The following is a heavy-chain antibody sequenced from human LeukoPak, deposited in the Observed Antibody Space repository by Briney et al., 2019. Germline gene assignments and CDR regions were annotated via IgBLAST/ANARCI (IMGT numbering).Heavy chain of an antibody. V-gene: IGHV3-23*01. Sequence: GGSLRLTCAASGFTFSSYAMSWVRQPPGKGLEWVGAISGSGGSTYYADSVNGRFTISRDNSKNTLYLQMNSLTAEDTAVYYCAKCLFFSFPRGFDYWGQGTLVTVSS. CDR3: AKCLFFSFPRGFDY. CDR1: GFTFSSYA. CDR2: ISGSGGST. D-gene: IGHD3-10*02. J-gene: IGHJ4*02.